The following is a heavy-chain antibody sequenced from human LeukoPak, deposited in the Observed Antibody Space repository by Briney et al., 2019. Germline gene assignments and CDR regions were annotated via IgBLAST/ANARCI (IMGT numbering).Heavy chain of an antibody. CDR3: AAGEPYGY. D-gene: IGHD1-14*01. CDR1: GFTFRNYG. V-gene: IGHV3-33*01. CDR2: IWYDGSNK. Sequence: RPGGSLRLSCAASGFTFRNYGMHWVRQAPGKGLEWVALIWYDGSNKYYADSVKGRFTISRDNSKNTLYLQMNSLRADDTAVYYCAAGEPYGYWGQGTLVTVSS. J-gene: IGHJ4*02.